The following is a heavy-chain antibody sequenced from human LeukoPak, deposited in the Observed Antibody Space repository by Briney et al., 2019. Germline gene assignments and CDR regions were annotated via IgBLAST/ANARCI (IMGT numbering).Heavy chain of an antibody. J-gene: IGHJ4*02. D-gene: IGHD3-10*01. Sequence: GGSLRLSCAASGFSFSDYYMSWIRRAPGKGLEWVSFISKSDNTKDYADSVRGRFTISRDNTKNSLYLQMNSLRIEDTAVYYCARVLGSYAVDYWGQGTLATASS. CDR3: ARVLGSYAVDY. V-gene: IGHV3-11*01. CDR2: ISKSDNTK. CDR1: GFSFSDYY.